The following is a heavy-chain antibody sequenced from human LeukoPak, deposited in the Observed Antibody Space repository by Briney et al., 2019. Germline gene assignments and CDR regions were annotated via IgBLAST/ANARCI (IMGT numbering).Heavy chain of an antibody. V-gene: IGHV3-23*01. CDR3: AKAFREFGTSSSYSSFDT. Sequence: GGSLRLSCAASGFTFSSFALSWVRQAPGKGLEWVSGVSYTRVATYYADSVKGRFTISRDDSQNILYLQMNGLRAEDTAVYFCAKAFREFGTSSSYSSFDTWGQGTMVTVSS. CDR2: VSYTRVAT. CDR1: GFTFSSFA. D-gene: IGHD5-18*01. J-gene: IGHJ3*02.